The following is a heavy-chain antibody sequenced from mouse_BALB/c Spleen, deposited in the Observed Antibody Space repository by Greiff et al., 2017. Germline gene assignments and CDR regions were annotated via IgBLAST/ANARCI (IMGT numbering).Heavy chain of an antibody. CDR2: ISSGGGST. J-gene: IGHJ2*01. V-gene: IGHV5-12-1*01. Sequence: EVHLVESGGGLVKPGGSLKLSCAASGFAFSSYDMSWVRQTPEKRLEWVAYISSGGGSTYYPDTVKGRFTISRDNAKNTLYLQMSSLKSEDTAMYYCARQNYGNYEEYFDYWGQGTTLTVSS. CDR3: ARQNYGNYEEYFDY. CDR1: GFAFSSYD. D-gene: IGHD2-1*01.